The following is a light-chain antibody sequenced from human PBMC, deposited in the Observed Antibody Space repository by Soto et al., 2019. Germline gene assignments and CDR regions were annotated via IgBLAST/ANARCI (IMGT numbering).Light chain of an antibody. CDR3: QQYGYSPIT. Sequence: EFVLTQSPGTLSLSPGERATLSCRASQSVGSNYLAWYQQKPGQAPRLLIYGASSRATGTADRFSGSGSGTDFTLTISRLEPEDFALYYCQQYGYSPITFGQGTLLEIK. CDR1: QSVGSNY. J-gene: IGKJ5*01. V-gene: IGKV3-20*01. CDR2: GAS.